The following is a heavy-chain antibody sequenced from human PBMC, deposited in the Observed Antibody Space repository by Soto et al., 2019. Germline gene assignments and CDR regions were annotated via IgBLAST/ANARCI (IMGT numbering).Heavy chain of an antibody. CDR2: INPNSGGT. Sequence: ASVKVSCKASGYTFTGYYMHWVRQAPGLGLEWMGWINPNSGGTNYAQKFQGRVTMTRDTSISTAYMELSRLRSDDTAVYYCARVPTYYDFWSGDTQNWFDPWGQGTLVTVSS. J-gene: IGHJ5*02. D-gene: IGHD3-3*01. CDR3: ARVPTYYDFWSGDTQNWFDP. CDR1: GYTFTGYY. V-gene: IGHV1-2*02.